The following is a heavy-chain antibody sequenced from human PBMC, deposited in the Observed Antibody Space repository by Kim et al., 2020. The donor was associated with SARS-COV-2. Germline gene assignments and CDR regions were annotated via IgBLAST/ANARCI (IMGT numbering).Heavy chain of an antibody. Sequence: GGSLRLSCAASGFSFSAAWMSWVRQAPGKGLEWVGRISSNTDGGTADYAAHVKGRFTIANDEKKNTLYMQMNSLETEDAAVYYSAAYNSGWYWGQDTLVT. CDR1: GFSFSAAW. D-gene: IGHD6-19*01. V-gene: IGHV3-15*01. CDR2: ISSNTDGGTA. J-gene: IGHJ1*01. CDR3: AAYNSGWY.